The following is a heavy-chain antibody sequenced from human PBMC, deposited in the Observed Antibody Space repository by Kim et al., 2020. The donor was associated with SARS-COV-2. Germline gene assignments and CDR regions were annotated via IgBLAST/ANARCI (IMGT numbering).Heavy chain of an antibody. CDR3: ARQAYGSGSYYNYYFD. Sequence: SETLSLTCAVSGGSISSGGYSWSWIRQPPGKGLEWIGYIYHSGSTYYNPSLKSRVTISVDRSKNQFSLKLSSVTAADTAVYYCARQAYGSGSYYNYYFD. CDR2: IYHSGST. D-gene: IGHD3-10*01. CDR1: GGSISSGGYS. J-gene: IGHJ4*01. V-gene: IGHV4-30-2*01.